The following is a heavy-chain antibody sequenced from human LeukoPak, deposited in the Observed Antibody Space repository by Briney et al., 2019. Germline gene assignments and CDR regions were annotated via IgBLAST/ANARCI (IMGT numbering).Heavy chain of an antibody. D-gene: IGHD5/OR15-5a*01. J-gene: IGHJ6*03. CDR1: GGSFSGYY. CDR3: ARLYDSRGYTYYYYYMDV. Sequence: SETLSLTCAVYGGSFSGYYWSWIRQPPGKGLEWIGEINHSGSTNYNPSLKSRVTISVDTSKNQFSLKLSSVTAADTAVYYCARLYDSRGYTYYYYYMDVWGKGTTVTVSS. CDR2: INHSGST. V-gene: IGHV4-34*01.